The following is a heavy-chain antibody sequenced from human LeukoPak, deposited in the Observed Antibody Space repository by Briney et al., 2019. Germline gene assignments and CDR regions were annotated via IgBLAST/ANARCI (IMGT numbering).Heavy chain of an antibody. D-gene: IGHD3-10*01. CDR1: GFTFSTYW. V-gene: IGHV3-7*01. J-gene: IGHJ4*02. CDR2: IKPSGTET. Sequence: GGPLRLSCAASGFTFSTYWMTWVRQAPGKGLEGVANIKPSGTETYYGDPVKGRFTISRDNAKNLLYLQMSSLRAEDTAVYSCGRFGDEAGIDNWGQGTLVTVSS. CDR3: GRFGDEAGIDN.